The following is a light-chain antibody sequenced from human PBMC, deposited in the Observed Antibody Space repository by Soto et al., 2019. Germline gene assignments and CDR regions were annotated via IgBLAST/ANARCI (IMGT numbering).Light chain of an antibody. V-gene: IGKV3-15*01. CDR2: GAS. CDR3: QQYNNWPPRGT. J-gene: IGKJ5*01. Sequence: ERVMTQSPATLSVSPGERVTLSCRASQSVSSNLAWYQQKPGQAPRLLIYGASTRATGIPARFSGSGSGTEFTLTISSLQSEDFAVYYCQQYNNWPPRGTFGQGTRLEIK. CDR1: QSVSSN.